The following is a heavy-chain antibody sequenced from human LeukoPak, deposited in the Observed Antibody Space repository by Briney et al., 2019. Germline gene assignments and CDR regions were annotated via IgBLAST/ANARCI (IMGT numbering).Heavy chain of an antibody. V-gene: IGHV4-59*01. CDR1: GGSISGYY. CDR2: IYYRGTT. J-gene: IGHJ5*02. D-gene: IGHD3-10*01. CDR3: ARVPGRFDL. Sequence: PSETLSVTCTVSGGSISGYYWSWIRQSPGKGLEWIGYIYYRGTTKYNPSLKSRVTILVDTSKNQFSLKLSSVTAADTAVYYCARVPGRFDLWGQGNLVTVSS.